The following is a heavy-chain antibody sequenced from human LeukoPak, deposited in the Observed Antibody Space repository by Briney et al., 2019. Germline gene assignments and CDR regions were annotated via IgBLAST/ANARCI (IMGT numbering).Heavy chain of an antibody. CDR3: ARESGTGYSSSRGAFDI. CDR2: ISRSSSTI. D-gene: IGHD6-13*01. V-gene: IGHV3-48*01. J-gene: IGHJ3*02. CDR1: GFTFSNYS. Sequence: PGGSLRLSCAASGFTFSNYSMNWDRQAPGKGLEWVSYISRSSSTIYYADSVKGRFTISRDNAKNSLYLQINSLRAEDTAVYYCARESGTGYSSSRGAFDIWGQGTMVTVSS.